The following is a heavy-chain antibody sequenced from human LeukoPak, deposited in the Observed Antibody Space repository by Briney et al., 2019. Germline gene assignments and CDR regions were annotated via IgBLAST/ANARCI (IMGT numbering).Heavy chain of an antibody. V-gene: IGHV4-34*01. CDR1: GGSLSGYY. CDR3: AAEGIAARSWFDP. Sequence: PSETLSLTCAVYGGSLSGYYWSWIRQPPGKGLEWIGEINHSGSTNYNPSLKRRVTLSVDTPKNQFSVKLRSVTAADTAVYYCAAEGIAARSWFDPWGEGTLVTVSS. D-gene: IGHD6-6*01. J-gene: IGHJ5*02. CDR2: INHSGST.